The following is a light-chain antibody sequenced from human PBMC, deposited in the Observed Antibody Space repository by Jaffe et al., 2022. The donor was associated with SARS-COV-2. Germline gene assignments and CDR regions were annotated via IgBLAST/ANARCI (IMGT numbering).Light chain of an antibody. Sequence: EIVLTQTPLSLSVTPGQPASISCKSSQSLLHNNGKTFLCWYMQKPGQPPQLLIYEVSNRFSGVPDRFSGSGSQTDFTLQISRVEAEDVGLYYCMQNIQFPYTFGRGTKLEIK. J-gene: IGKJ2*01. CDR1: QSLLHNNGKTF. V-gene: IGKV2D-29*01. CDR2: EVS. CDR3: MQNIQFPYT.